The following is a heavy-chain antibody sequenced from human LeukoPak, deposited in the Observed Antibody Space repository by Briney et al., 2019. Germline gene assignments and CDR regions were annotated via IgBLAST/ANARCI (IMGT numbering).Heavy chain of an antibody. CDR1: GFTFSGYS. D-gene: IGHD6-19*01. CDR2: ITSSSSYI. J-gene: IGHJ4*02. V-gene: IGHV3-21*01. Sequence: GGSLRLSCAASGFTFSGYSMNWVRQAPGKGLEWVSSITSSSSYIYYADSVKGRFTISRDNAKNSLYLQMNSLRAEDTAVYYCASTLEAVAGRGFDYWGQGTLVTVSS. CDR3: ASTLEAVAGRGFDY.